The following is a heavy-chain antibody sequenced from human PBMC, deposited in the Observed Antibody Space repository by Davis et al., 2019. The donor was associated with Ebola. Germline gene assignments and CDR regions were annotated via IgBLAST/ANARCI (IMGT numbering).Heavy chain of an antibody. CDR2: IKQDGSEK. Sequence: GGSLRLSCAASGFTFSNDWMTWVRQAPGKGLEWVANIKQDGSEKNYVDSVKGRFTISRDNAKNSLYLQMNSLRAEDTALYYCAKDMRDYGDYYYYYYGMDVWGQGTTVTVSS. CDR3: AKDMRDYGDYYYYYYGMDV. J-gene: IGHJ6*02. D-gene: IGHD4-17*01. V-gene: IGHV3-7*03. CDR1: GFTFSNDW.